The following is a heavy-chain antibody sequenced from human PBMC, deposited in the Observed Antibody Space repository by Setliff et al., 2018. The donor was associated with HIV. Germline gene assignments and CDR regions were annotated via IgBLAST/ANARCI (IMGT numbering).Heavy chain of an antibody. D-gene: IGHD3-3*01. Sequence: PSETLSLTCTVSGGSISSSDYYWSWIRQPPGKGLEWIGYIYYSGGTNYNPSLKSRVIISVDTSRNQFSLKLTSVTAADTATYYCARGVNFDYWGQGTQVTVSS. V-gene: IGHV4-61*08. J-gene: IGHJ4*02. CDR1: GGSISSSDYY. CDR3: ARGVNFDY. CDR2: IYYSGGT.